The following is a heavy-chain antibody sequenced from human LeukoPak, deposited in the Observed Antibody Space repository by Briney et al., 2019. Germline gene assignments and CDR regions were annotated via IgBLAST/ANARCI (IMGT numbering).Heavy chain of an antibody. CDR2: IYYSGST. D-gene: IGHD6-25*01. V-gene: IGHV4-59*01. J-gene: IGHJ4*02. CDR1: GGSISSYY. Sequence: PETLSLTCTVSGGSISSYYWSWIRQPPGKGLERIGYIYYSGSTNYNPSLKSRVTISVDTSKNQFSLKLSSVTAADTAVYYCARDRVAAGFDYWGQGTLVTVSS. CDR3: ARDRVAAGFDY.